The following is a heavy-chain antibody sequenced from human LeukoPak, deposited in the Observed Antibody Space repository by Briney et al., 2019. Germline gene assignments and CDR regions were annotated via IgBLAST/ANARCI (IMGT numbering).Heavy chain of an antibody. J-gene: IGHJ6*02. D-gene: IGHD3-10*02. Sequence: ASVKVSCKASGYTFTNYGMNWVRQAPGQGLEWMGWINTNTGDPTYAQGFTGRFVFSLEASVSTAYLQISSLKPEDTAVYYCARKVVREINYFYYGMDVWGRGTTVTVS. CDR1: GYTFTNYG. CDR3: ARKVVREINYFYYGMDV. CDR2: INTNTGDP. V-gene: IGHV7-4-1*02.